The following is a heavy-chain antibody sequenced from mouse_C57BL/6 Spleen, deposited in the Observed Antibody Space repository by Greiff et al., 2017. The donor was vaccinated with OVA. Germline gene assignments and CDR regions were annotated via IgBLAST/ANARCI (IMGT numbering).Heavy chain of an antibody. J-gene: IGHJ2*01. CDR2: IYPGDGDT. CDR1: GYAFSSYW. V-gene: IGHV1-80*01. D-gene: IGHD1-1*01. Sequence: QVQLQQSGAELVKPGASVKISCKASGYAFSSYWMNWVKQRPGKGLEWIGQIYPGDGDTNYNGKFKGKATLTADKSSSTAYMQLSSLTSEDSAVYFCARGGITTVVENWGKGTTLTVSS. CDR3: ARGGITTVVEN.